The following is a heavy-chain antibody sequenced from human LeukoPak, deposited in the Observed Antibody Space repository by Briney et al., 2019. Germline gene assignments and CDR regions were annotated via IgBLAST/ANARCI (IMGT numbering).Heavy chain of an antibody. CDR3: AKDRLRNKRDYFYGMDV. CDR2: INWNSGSI. Sequence: PGGSLRLSCAGSGFSFDDYAMHWVRQVPGKGLEWVSGINWNSGSICYADSVKGRFTISRDNAKNSLYLQMNRLRGDDTALYYCAKDRLRNKRDYFYGMDVWGQGTKVTVSS. CDR1: GFSFDDYA. J-gene: IGHJ6*02. V-gene: IGHV3-9*01. D-gene: IGHD6-19*01.